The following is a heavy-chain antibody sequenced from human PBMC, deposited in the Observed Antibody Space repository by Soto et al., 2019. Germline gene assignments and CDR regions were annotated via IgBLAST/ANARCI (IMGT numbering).Heavy chain of an antibody. CDR1: GGTFSSYA. V-gene: IGHV1-69*13. CDR2: IIPIFGTA. D-gene: IGHD6-13*01. CDR3: ARGGSSWNSSPGGY. Sequence: SVKVSCKASGGTFSSYAISWVRQAPGQGLEWMGGIIPIFGTANYAQKFQGRVTITADESTSTAYMELSSLRSEDTAVYYCARGGSSWNSSPGGYWGQGTLVTVSS. J-gene: IGHJ4*02.